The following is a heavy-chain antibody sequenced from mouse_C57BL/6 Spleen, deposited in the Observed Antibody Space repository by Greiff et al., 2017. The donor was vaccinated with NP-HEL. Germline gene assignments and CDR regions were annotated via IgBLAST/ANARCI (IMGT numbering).Heavy chain of an antibody. CDR3: ATYYSNLFDY. D-gene: IGHD2-5*01. J-gene: IGHJ2*01. V-gene: IGHV5-17*01. CDR2: ISSGSSTI. CDR1: GFTFSDYG. Sequence: EVKLMESGGGLVKPGGSLKLSCAASGFTFSDYGMHWVRQAPEKGLEWVAYISSGSSTIYYADTVKGRFTISRDNAKNTLFLQMTSLRSEDTAMYYCATYYSNLFDYWGQGTTLTVSS.